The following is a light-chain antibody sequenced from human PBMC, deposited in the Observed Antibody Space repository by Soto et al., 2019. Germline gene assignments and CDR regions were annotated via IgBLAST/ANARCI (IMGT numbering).Light chain of an antibody. CDR1: SGHSSYI. J-gene: IGLJ3*02. CDR2: LEGSGSY. CDR3: ETWDSTV. V-gene: IGLV4-60*02. Sequence: QLVLTQSSSASASLESSVKLTCTLSSGHSSYIIAWHQQQPGKAPRYLMKLEGSGSYNKGSGVPDRFSGSSSGADRYLTISNLQFEDEADYYCETWDSTVFGGGTKLTVL.